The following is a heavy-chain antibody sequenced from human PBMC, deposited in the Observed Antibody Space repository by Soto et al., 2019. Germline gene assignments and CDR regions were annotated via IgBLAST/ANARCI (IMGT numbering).Heavy chain of an antibody. CDR1: DGSLSPNY. CDR3: ARLGAYYQAIDA. V-gene: IGHV4-59*08. D-gene: IGHD3-22*01. J-gene: IGHJ5*02. CDR2: IYFAGTT. Sequence: SETLSLTCTVSDGSLSPNYWSWIRQPPGKGLEWIGYIYFAGTTTYNPSLQSRVSISLDTSKNEVSLKLTSVTAADTAVYFCARLGAYYQAIDAWGQGTLVTGSS.